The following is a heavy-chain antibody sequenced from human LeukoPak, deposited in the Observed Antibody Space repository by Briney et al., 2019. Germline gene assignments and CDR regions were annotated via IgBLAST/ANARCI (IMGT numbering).Heavy chain of an antibody. V-gene: IGHV1-69*02. CDR1: GGTFSSYT. D-gene: IGHD2-2*01. J-gene: IGHJ5*01. Sequence: SVKVSCKACGGTFSSYTISWVRQAPGQGLEWMGRIIPILGIANYAQKFQGRVTITADKSTSTAYMELSSLRSEDTAVYYCARSPRYCSSTSCYWFDYWGQGTLVTVS. CDR3: ARSPRYCSSTSCYWFDY. CDR2: IIPILGIA.